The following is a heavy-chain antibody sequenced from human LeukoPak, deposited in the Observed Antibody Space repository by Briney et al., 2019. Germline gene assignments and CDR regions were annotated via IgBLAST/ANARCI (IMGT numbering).Heavy chain of an antibody. D-gene: IGHD2-15*01. CDR2: MNPDSGNT. CDR3: ARAGGYCGRISCPYYFDY. V-gene: IGHV1-8*01. J-gene: IGHJ4*02. Sequence: ASVKVSCKASGYTFTSYDINWVRQATGQGLEWMGWMNPDSGNTGYAQKFQGRVTMTRNTSISTAYMELSSLRSEDTAVYYCARAGGYCGRISCPYYFDYWGQGSLVAVSS. CDR1: GYTFTSYD.